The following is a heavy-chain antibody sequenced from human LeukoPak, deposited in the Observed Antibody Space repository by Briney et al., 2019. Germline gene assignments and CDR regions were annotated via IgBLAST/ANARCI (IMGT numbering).Heavy chain of an antibody. V-gene: IGHV3-74*01. J-gene: IGHJ4*02. D-gene: IGHD5-12*01. CDR2: IKSDGSST. CDR1: GFTFSSYG. Sequence: GGSLRLSCAASGFTFSSYGMHWVRQAPGKGLVWVSHIKSDGSSTSYADSVKGRFTISRDNAKNTLYLQMNSLRAEDTAVYYCARDRGYRQDYWGQGTLVTVSS. CDR3: ARDRGYRQDY.